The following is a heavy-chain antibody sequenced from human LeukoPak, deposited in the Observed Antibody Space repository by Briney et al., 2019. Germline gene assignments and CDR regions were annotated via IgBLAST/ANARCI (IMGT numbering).Heavy chain of an antibody. CDR2: INPNSGGT. CDR1: GYTFTGYY. V-gene: IGHV1-2*06. CDR3: AREQWLKGKRHFQH. Sequence: ASVKVSCKASGYTFTGYYMHWVPQAPGQGLEWMGRINPNSGGTNYAQKFQGRVTMTRDTSISTAYMELSRLRSDDTAVYYCAREQWLKGKRHFQHWGQGTLVTVSS. D-gene: IGHD6-19*01. J-gene: IGHJ1*01.